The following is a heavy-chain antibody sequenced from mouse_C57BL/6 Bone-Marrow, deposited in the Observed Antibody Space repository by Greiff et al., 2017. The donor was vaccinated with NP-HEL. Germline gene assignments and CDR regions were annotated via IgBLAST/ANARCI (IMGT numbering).Heavy chain of an antibody. V-gene: IGHV1-72*01. CDR1: GYTFTSYW. CDR2: IDPNSGGT. J-gene: IGHJ1*03. D-gene: IGHD1-1*01. Sequence: QVQLQQPGADLVKPGASVKLSGKASGYTFTSYWMHWVKQRPGRGLEWIGRIDPNSGGTKFNEKFKTKATLTVDKPSSTAYMQLSSLTSEDSAVYYCARYYYGSRGWYFDVWGTGTTVTVSS. CDR3: ARYYYGSRGWYFDV.